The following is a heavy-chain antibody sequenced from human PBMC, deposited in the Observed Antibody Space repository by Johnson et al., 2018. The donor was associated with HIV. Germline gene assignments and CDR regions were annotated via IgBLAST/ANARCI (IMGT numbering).Heavy chain of an antibody. CDR2: ISWNSGCI. CDR1: GFPFDDYA. CDR3: AKARWGGGNVGMGAFDI. J-gene: IGHJ3*02. V-gene: IGHV3-9*01. Sequence: VQLVESGGGLVQPGRSLRLSCAASGFPFDDYALPWVRPVPGQGLEWVSGISWNSGCIGYAGSVEGRFTIPRDNAKNSLYLQINSLRVEDTALYYCAKARWGGGNVGMGAFDIWGQGTMVTVSS. D-gene: IGHD4-23*01.